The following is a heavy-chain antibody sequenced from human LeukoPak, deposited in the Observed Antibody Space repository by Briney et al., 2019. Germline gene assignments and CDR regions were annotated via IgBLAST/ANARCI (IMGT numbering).Heavy chain of an antibody. D-gene: IGHD3-10*01. CDR2: ISSSGSTI. Sequence: GGSLRLSCAASGFTFSSYEMNWVRQAPGKGLEWVSYISSSGSTIYYADSVKGRFTISRDNAKNSLYLQMNSLRAEDTAVYYCARVSMVWFGFDPWGQGTLVTVSS. CDR1: GFTFSSYE. CDR3: ARVSMVWFGFDP. V-gene: IGHV3-48*03. J-gene: IGHJ5*02.